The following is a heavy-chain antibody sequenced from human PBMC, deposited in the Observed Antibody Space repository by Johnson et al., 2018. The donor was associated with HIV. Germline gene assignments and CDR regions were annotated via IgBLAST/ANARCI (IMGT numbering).Heavy chain of an antibody. CDR2: IRVSGGST. Sequence: VQLVESGGGLVQPGGSLRLSCAASGFTFSSYAMSWVRQAHGKGLEWVSAIRVSGGSTCYAEPVKGRFTIPRDNSKNTLYLQRNSMRAEDTAEYYCAKEQGGSYPYDALDIWGQGTMVTVSS. CDR1: GFTFSSYA. V-gene: IGHV3-23*04. CDR3: AKEQGGSYPYDALDI. J-gene: IGHJ3*02. D-gene: IGHD1-26*01.